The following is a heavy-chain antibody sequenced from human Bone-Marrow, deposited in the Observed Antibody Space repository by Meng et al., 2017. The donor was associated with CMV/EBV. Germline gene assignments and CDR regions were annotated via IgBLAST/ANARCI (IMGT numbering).Heavy chain of an antibody. CDR3: ARDGRSTPRGYKY. V-gene: IGHV4-4*07. CDR1: GGSISSYY. CDR2: IYTSGST. D-gene: IGHD5-18*01. Sequence: SETLSLTCTVSGGSISSYYWSWIRQPAGKGLEWIGRIYTSGSTNYNPPLKSRVIMSVDTSKNQFSLKLSSVTAADTAVYCCARDGRSTPRGYKYWGQGTLVTVSS. J-gene: IGHJ4*02.